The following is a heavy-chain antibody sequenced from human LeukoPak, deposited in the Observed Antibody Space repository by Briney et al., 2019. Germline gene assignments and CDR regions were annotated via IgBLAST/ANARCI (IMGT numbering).Heavy chain of an antibody. D-gene: IGHD2-15*01. CDR1: GGTFSSYT. V-gene: IGHV1-69*16. J-gene: IGHJ4*02. Sequence: SVKVSCKASGGTFSSYTISWVRQAPGQGLEWMGRIIPILGIANYAQKFQGRVTITTDESTSTAYMELSSLRSEDTAVYYCAREYCSGGSCYSEFDYWGQGTLVTVSS. CDR3: AREYCSGGSCYSEFDY. CDR2: IIPILGIA.